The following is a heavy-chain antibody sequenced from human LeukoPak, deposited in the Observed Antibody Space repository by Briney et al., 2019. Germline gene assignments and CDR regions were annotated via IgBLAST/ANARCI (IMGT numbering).Heavy chain of an antibody. CDR3: ARDPGSGEGASDTGTSSGNDY. D-gene: IGHD2-2*01. V-gene: IGHV1-2*02. Sequence: GASVKVSCKASGYTFTGYYMHWVRQAPGQGLEWMGWINPNSGGTNYAQKFQGRVTMTRDTSISTAYMELSRLRPDDTAVYYCARDPGSGEGASDTGTSSGNDYWGQGTLVTVSS. CDR1: GYTFTGYY. CDR2: INPNSGGT. J-gene: IGHJ4*02.